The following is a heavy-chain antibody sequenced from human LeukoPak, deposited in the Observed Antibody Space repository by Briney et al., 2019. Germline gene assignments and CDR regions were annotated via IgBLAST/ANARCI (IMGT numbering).Heavy chain of an antibody. CDR3: AKMRDFWRGYHYGYYFDY. J-gene: IGHJ4*02. CDR2: ISGMGGST. CDR1: GFTFSSYA. Sequence: GGALRLSCAAPGFTFSSYAISWVPQGPGKGLERGSAISGMGGSTNYADSVKGRFTTSRDNSKNTLYLQMHSLRAEDTAVYYCAKMRDFWRGYHYGYYFDYWGQGTLVTVSS. V-gene: IGHV3-23*01. D-gene: IGHD3-3*01.